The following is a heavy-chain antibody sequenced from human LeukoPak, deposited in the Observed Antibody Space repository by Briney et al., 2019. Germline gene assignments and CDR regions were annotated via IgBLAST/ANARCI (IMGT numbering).Heavy chain of an antibody. J-gene: IGHJ4*02. CDR3: ARDWQWLGFDY. CDR1: GFTFSSYW. Sequence: GGSLRLPCAASGFTFSSYWMHWVRQAPGKGLVWVSRINSDGSSTSYADSVKGRFTISRDNAKNTLYLQMNSLRAEDTAVYYCARDWQWLGFDYWGQGTLVTVSS. D-gene: IGHD6-19*01. V-gene: IGHV3-74*01. CDR2: INSDGSST.